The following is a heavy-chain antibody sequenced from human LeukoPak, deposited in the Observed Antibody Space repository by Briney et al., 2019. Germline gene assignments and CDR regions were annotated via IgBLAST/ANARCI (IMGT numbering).Heavy chain of an antibody. Sequence: GGSLRLSCAASGFIFSSFWMHWVRQAPGKGPVWVARTKSDGSITSYADSVKGRFTISRDNAKNTLYLQMDSLRAEDTAVYYCARAGITTTTGAFDIWGQGTMVTVSS. D-gene: IGHD1-7*01. V-gene: IGHV3-74*01. CDR1: GFIFSSFW. CDR3: ARAGITTTTGAFDI. CDR2: TKSDGSIT. J-gene: IGHJ3*02.